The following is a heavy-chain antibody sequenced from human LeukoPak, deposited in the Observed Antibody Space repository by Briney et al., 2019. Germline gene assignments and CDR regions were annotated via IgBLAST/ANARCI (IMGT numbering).Heavy chain of an antibody. CDR2: INSDGSST. V-gene: IGHV3-74*01. D-gene: IGHD2-2*01. CDR1: GFTFSSYW. Sequence: GGPLRLSXAASGFTFSSYWMHWVRQAPGKGLVWVSRINSDGSSTSYADSVKGRFTISRDNAKNTLYLQMNSLRAEDTAVYYCARDRGYCSSTSCYDNHWDQGTLVTVSS. J-gene: IGHJ5*02. CDR3: ARDRGYCSSTSCYDNH.